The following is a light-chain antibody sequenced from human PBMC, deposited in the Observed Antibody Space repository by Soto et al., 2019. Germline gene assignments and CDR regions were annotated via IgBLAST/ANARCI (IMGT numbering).Light chain of an antibody. V-gene: IGKV2-28*01. CDR2: LGS. CDR1: QSLLHSNGYNY. CDR3: MQALQLPLT. J-gene: IGKJ4*01. Sequence: DIVMTQSPLSLPVTPGEPASISCRSSQSLLHSNGYNYLDWYLQKPGQSPQLLIYLGSNRAAGAPDRFSGSGSGTDFTLKISRVEAEDVGVYYCMQALQLPLTCCGGTKVEIK.